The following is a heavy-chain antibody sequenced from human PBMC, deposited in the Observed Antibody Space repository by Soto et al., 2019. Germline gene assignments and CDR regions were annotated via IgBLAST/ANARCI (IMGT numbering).Heavy chain of an antibody. CDR2: IYSTGNT. Sequence: SETLSLTCTVSGDSIRSSSYWGWIRQPPGKGLEWIGSIYSTGNTYYNPSLNSQVTISVDTSKNQFSLNVISVTAADTAGYYCRRSSRYSTDVWGQGTKVTVSS. CDR3: RRSSRYSTDV. J-gene: IGHJ6*02. V-gene: IGHV4-39*01. D-gene: IGHD6-13*01. CDR1: GDSIRSSSY.